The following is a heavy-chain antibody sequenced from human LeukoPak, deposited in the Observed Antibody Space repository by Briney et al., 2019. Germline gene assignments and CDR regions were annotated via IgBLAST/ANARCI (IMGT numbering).Heavy chain of an antibody. CDR1: GFTFSTYA. D-gene: IGHD2-8*01. J-gene: IGHJ4*02. V-gene: IGHV3-23*01. CDR2: ISGSGGST. CDR3: ARDLGYCTNGVCHTRFDY. Sequence: GGSLRLSCAASGFTFSTYAMSWVRQGPGKGLEWVSVISGSGGSTYYADSVKGRFTISRDNAKNSLYLQMNSLRDEDTAVYYCARDLGYCTNGVCHTRFDYWGQGTLVAVSS.